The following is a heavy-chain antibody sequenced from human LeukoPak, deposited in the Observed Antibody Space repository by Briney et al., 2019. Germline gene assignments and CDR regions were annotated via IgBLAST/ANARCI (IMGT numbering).Heavy chain of an antibody. D-gene: IGHD3-22*01. CDR3: SRGLDSRKLGY. V-gene: IGHV4-31*03. J-gene: IGHJ4*02. Sequence: SQTLSLTCPWSGASFNCDDQYWLWIRQSPGKGLEWIGSIHPSWMLYNNPSLESRVTMSRDTSKNQFSLNLNSVTAADTAVYFCSRGLDSRKLGYWGQGILVTVSS. CDR2: IHPSWML. CDR1: GASFNCDDQY.